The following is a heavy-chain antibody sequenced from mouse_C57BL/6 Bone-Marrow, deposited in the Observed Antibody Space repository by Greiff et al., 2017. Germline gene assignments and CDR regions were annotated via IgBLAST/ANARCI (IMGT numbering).Heavy chain of an antibody. CDR3: AKNYYGSRFAY. Sequence: VQLQQSGAELARPGASVKMSCKASGYTFTSYTMHWVKQRPGQGLEWIGYINPSSGYTKYNQKFKDKATLTADKSSSTAYMQLSSLTSEDSAVDYCAKNYYGSRFAYWGQGTLVTGSA. CDR2: INPSSGYT. V-gene: IGHV1-4*01. J-gene: IGHJ3*01. CDR1: GYTFTSYT. D-gene: IGHD1-1*01.